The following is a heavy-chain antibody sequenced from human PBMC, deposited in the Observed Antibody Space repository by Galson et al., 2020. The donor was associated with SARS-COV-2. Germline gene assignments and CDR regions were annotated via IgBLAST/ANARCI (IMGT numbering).Heavy chain of an antibody. CDR2: ISGSGGST. CDR3: AKDLGDKEYQRTPQNY. V-gene: IGHV3-23*01. D-gene: IGHD2-2*01. Sequence: GESLKISCAASGFTFSSYAMSWVRQAPGKGLEWVSAISGSGGSTYYADSVKGRFTISRDNSKNTLYLQMNSLRAEDTAVYYCAKDLGDKEYQRTPQNYWGQGTLVTVSS. J-gene: IGHJ4*02. CDR1: GFTFSSYA.